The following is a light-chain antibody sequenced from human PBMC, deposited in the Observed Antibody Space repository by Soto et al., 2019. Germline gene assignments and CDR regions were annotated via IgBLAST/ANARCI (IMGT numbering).Light chain of an antibody. CDR2: GAS. CDR3: QQSYSSPRT. V-gene: IGKV1-39*01. CDR1: RTISSY. Sequence: EIQMTQSPSSMSASVGDRVTISCRASRTISSYLIWYQQKPGKAPQLLIYGASTLQSGVSARFSGSGFGTDFTLTITNLQPEDFATDYCQQSYSSPRTFGQGTKIDIK. J-gene: IGKJ2*02.